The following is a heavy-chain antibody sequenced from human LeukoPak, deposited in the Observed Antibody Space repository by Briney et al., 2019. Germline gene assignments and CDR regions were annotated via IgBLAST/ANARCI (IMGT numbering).Heavy chain of an antibody. CDR3: ARDLGPRDGDSLLY. Sequence: PSETLSLTCTVSGGSISSYYWSWIRQPAGKGLEWIGRIYTSGSTNYNPSLKSRVTMSVDTSKNEFSLKLSSVTAADTAVYYCARDLGPRDGDSLLYWGQGTLVTVSS. J-gene: IGHJ4*02. D-gene: IGHD4-17*01. CDR2: IYTSGST. CDR1: GGSISSYY. V-gene: IGHV4-4*07.